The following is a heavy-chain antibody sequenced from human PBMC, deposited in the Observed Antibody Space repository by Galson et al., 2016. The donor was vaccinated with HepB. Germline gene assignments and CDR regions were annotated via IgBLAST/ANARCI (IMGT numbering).Heavy chain of an antibody. D-gene: IGHD2-21*02. Sequence: SLRLSCAASRFSLSSYAMSWVRQAPGKGLEWVSTISGNGVGTYYADSVKGRFTVSRDNSKNTLFLQMNSLRVEDTAVYYCAKLDCGRDCPRDDWGQGTLVTVSS. CDR2: ISGNGVGT. CDR1: RFSLSSYA. J-gene: IGHJ4*02. V-gene: IGHV3-23*01. CDR3: AKLDCGRDCPRDD.